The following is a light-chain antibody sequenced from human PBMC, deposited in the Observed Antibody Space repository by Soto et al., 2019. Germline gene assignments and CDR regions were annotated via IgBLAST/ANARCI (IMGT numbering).Light chain of an antibody. CDR3: QHCGDWLT. J-gene: IGKJ4*01. CDR2: DAS. V-gene: IGKV3-11*01. Sequence: EIVLTQSPGTLSLSPGDRATLSCRASQSVSIYLAWYQQKPGQAPRLLIYDASNRVTDIPARFTGSGSGTNFALTGSSVVPEHFAVYDGQHCGDWLTCGERTKLVIK. CDR1: QSVSIY.